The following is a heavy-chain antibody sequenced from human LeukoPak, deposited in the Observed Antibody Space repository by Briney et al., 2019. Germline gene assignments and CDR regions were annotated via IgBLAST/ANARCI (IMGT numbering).Heavy chain of an antibody. J-gene: IGHJ4*02. CDR3: ARLSLKVLEWSPTKGKETHYFDY. CDR1: GGSISSSNW. V-gene: IGHV4-4*02. CDR2: IYHSGNT. Sequence: PSGTLSLTCAVSGGSISSSNWWSWVRQPPGKGREWIGEIYHSGNTNYNPSLKSRVTILEDKSKNQFSLKLSSVTAADTAVYYCARLSLKVLEWSPTKGKETHYFDYWGQGTLVTVSS. D-gene: IGHD3-3*01.